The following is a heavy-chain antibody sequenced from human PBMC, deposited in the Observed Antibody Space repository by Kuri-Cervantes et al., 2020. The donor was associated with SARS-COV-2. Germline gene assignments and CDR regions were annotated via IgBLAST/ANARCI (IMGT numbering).Heavy chain of an antibody. CDR2: ISSSSSTI. D-gene: IGHD3-9*01. V-gene: IGHV3-48*02. CDR1: GFTFSSYS. CDR3: ARGSEAGYYYFDY. Sequence: GGSLRLSCAASGFTFSSYSMNWVRQAPGKGLEWVSYISSSSSTIYYADSVKGRFAISRDNAKNSLYLQMNSLRDEDTAVYYCARGSEAGYYYFDYWGQGTLVTVSS. J-gene: IGHJ4*02.